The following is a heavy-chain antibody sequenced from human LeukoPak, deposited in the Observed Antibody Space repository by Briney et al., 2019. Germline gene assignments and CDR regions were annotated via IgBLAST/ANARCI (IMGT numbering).Heavy chain of an antibody. V-gene: IGHV3-23*01. CDR1: GFTFSNYG. D-gene: IGHD1-26*01. CDR2: ISGSGGST. J-gene: IGHJ3*02. CDR3: AKDLVGATPYDAFDI. Sequence: GGSLRLSCAASGFTFSNYGMSWVRQAPGKGLEWVSGISGSGGSTYYADSVKGRFTISRDNSKNTLYLQMNSLRAEDTAVYYCAKDLVGATPYDAFDIWGQGTMVTVSS.